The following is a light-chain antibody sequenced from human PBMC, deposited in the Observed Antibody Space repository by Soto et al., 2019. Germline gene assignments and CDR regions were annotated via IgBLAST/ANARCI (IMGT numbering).Light chain of an antibody. CDR3: QQYNNWS. CDR1: QSVGSN. CDR2: AAS. Sequence: EVVMTQSPATLSVSPGETATLSCRASQSVGSNLAWYQQKPGQAPRLLIYAASTRATGIPARFSGSGSGTEFTPTISSLQSEDFAVYYCQQYNNWSFGQGTRLEIK. V-gene: IGKV3-15*01. J-gene: IGKJ5*01.